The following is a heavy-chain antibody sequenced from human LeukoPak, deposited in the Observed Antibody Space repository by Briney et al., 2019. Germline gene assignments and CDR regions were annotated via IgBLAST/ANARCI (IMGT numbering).Heavy chain of an antibody. V-gene: IGHV3-74*01. D-gene: IGHD6-6*01. J-gene: IGHJ6*03. Sequence: GGSLRLSCTASGFTFSSHWMHWVRQAPGKGLVWVSRINTDGSSTSYADSVKGRFTISRDNAKNTLYLQMNSLRAEDTAVYYCARGPDSSSSVRWSYYYYYYMDVWGKGTTVTVSS. CDR1: GFTFSSHW. CDR3: ARGPDSSSSVRWSYYYYYYMDV. CDR2: INTDGSST.